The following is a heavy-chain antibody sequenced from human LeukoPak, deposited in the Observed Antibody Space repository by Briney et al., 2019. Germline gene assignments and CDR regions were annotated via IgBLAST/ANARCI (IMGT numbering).Heavy chain of an antibody. V-gene: IGHV1-18*01. CDR2: ISAYNGNR. CDR1: GYPFANYG. D-gene: IGHD2-2*01. Sequence: ASVKVSCKASGYPFANYGISWVRQAPGQGLEWMGWISAYNGNRNYAQKHQGRVTITTDESTSTAYMELSSLRSEDTAVYYCARAGGFVVVPAATYFDYWGQGTLVTVSS. CDR3: ARAGGFVVVPAATYFDY. J-gene: IGHJ4*02.